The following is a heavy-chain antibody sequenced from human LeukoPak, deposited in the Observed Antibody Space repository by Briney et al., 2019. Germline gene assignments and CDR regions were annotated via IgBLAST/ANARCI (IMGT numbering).Heavy chain of an antibody. CDR3: ARDQIARYPATFDF. V-gene: IGHV3-7*01. CDR1: GFTFSTYW. J-gene: IGHJ4*02. D-gene: IGHD6-25*01. CDR2: IKLDGSDK. Sequence: PGGSLILSCAASGFTFSTYWMTWVRQAPGKGLEWVATIKLDGSDKYYVDSVKGRFTISRDNAKNSLYLQMNSLRAEDTAVYYCARDQIARYPATFDFWGQGTLVTVSS.